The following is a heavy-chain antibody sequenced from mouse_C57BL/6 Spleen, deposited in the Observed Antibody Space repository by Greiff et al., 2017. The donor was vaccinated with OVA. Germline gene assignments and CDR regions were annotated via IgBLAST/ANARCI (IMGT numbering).Heavy chain of an antibody. Sequence: VQLQQPGAELVKPGASVKMSRKASGYTFTSYWITWVKQRPGQGLEWIGDIYPGSGSTNYNEKFKSKATLTVDTSSSTAYMQLSSLTSEDSAVYYCARRDYDGSSYYAMDYWGQGTSVTVSS. CDR3: ARRDYDGSSYYAMDY. CDR2: IYPGSGST. J-gene: IGHJ4*01. CDR1: GYTFTSYW. D-gene: IGHD1-1*01. V-gene: IGHV1-55*01.